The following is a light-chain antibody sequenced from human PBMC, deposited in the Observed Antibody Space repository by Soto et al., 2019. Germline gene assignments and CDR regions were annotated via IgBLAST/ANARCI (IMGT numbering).Light chain of an antibody. CDR3: SSYAGTHTVM. CDR2: EVT. V-gene: IGLV2-14*01. CDR1: SSDVGGYNF. Sequence: QSVLTQPASVSGSPGQSITISCTGTSSDVGGYNFVSWYQQQPGKAPKLMVYEVTNRPSGVSYRFSGSKSGNTASLTISGLQAEDEADYFCSSYAGTHTVMFGGGTKLTVL. J-gene: IGLJ3*02.